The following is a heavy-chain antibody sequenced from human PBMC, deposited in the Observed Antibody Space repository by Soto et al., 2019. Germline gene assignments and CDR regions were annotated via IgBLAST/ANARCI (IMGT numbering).Heavy chain of an antibody. Sequence: GASVKASCKASGYTFTIYYMHWVRQAPGQGLEWMGIINPSGGSTSYAQKFQGRVTMTRDTSTSTVYMELSSLGSEDTAVYYCARIISGGHFDYWGQGTLVTVSS. J-gene: IGHJ4*02. CDR3: ARIISGGHFDY. V-gene: IGHV1-46*01. CDR2: INPSGGST. D-gene: IGHD2-15*01. CDR1: GYTFTIYY.